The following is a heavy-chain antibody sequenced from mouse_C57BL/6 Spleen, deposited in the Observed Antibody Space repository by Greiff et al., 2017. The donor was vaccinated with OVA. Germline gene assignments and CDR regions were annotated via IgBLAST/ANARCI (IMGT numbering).Heavy chain of an antibody. CDR1: GYSFTGYF. CDR3: AREDRVLAWFAY. Sequence: EVKLMESGPELVKPGDSVKISCKASGYSFTGYFMNWVMQSHGKSLEWIGRINPYNGDTFYNQKFKGKATLTVDKSSSTAHMELRSLTSEDSAVYYCAREDRVLAWFAYWGQGTLVTVSA. D-gene: IGHD2-14*01. V-gene: IGHV1-20*01. J-gene: IGHJ3*01. CDR2: INPYNGDT.